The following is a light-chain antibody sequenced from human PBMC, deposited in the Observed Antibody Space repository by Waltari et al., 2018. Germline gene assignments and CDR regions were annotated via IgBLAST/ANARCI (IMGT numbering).Light chain of an antibody. CDR2: KAS. CDR3: QQYNTYSS. J-gene: IGKJ2*01. V-gene: IGKV1-5*03. CDR1: QSISSW. Sequence: DIQMTQSPSSLPASVGDRVTITCRASQSISSWLAWYQQKPGKAPILLIYKASILKSGVPSRFSGNGSGTQFTLTISSLQPGDFATYYCQQYNTYSSFGQGTKLEIK.